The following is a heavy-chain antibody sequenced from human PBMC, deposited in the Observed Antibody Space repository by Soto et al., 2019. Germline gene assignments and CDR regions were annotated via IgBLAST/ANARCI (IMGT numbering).Heavy chain of an antibody. CDR1: GFIYSSCA. J-gene: IGHJ4*02. CDR2: VSHDGTLY. CDR3: VKDRSDTWSFDY. Sequence: QVQLVESGGGVVQPGTSLRLSCSASGFIYSSCAMHWVRQVPGKGLEWLAVVSHDGTLYPYADSVKGRFTISRDNSRKMVYLQMNSLRPDDTAVYYCVKDRSDTWSFDYWGQGTLVTVSS. D-gene: IGHD2-8*02. V-gene: IGHV3-30*18.